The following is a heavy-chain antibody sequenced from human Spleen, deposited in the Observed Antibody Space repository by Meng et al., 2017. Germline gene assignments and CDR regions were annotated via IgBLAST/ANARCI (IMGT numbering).Heavy chain of an antibody. CDR3: ARGMYYYDSSDAPNAFDI. V-gene: IGHV3-66*02. CDR1: GFTLRNYG. CDR2: IYSGGST. J-gene: IGHJ3*02. D-gene: IGHD3-22*01. Sequence: GGSLRLSCAVSGFTLRNYGLKWVRQAPGRGLEWVSLIYSGGSTYYADSVKGRFTISRDNSKNTLYLQMNSLRVEDTAVYYCARGMYYYDSSDAPNAFDIWGQGTMVTVSS.